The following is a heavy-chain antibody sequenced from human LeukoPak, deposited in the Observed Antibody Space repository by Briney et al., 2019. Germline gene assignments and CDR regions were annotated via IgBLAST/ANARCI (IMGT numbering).Heavy chain of an antibody. CDR3: ARLAVAGSDDAFDI. D-gene: IGHD6-19*01. J-gene: IGHJ3*02. CDR2: ISYDGSNK. CDR1: GFTFSSYA. Sequence: GGSLRLSCAASGFTFSSYAMHWVRQAPGKGLEWVAVISYDGSNKYYADSVKGRFTISRDNAKNSLYLQMNSLRAEDTAVYYCARLAVAGSDDAFDIWGQGTMVTVSS. V-gene: IGHV3-30-3*01.